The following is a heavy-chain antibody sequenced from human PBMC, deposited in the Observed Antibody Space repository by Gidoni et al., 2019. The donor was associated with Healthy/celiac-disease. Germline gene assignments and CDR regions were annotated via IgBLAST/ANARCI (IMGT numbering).Heavy chain of an antibody. J-gene: IGHJ3*02. Sequence: QGERVEAGGGGVQPGRTLRSACAASGFPVSSYAMHWVRQAPGKGRAWVAVLSYDGSNTYYADSVKGRFTISRDNSKNTLYLQMNSLRAEDTAVYYCANIHTVVTHHDAFDIWGQGTMVTVSS. V-gene: IGHV3-30*04. CDR2: LSYDGSNT. CDR3: ANIHTVVTHHDAFDI. D-gene: IGHD2-15*01. CDR1: GFPVSSYA.